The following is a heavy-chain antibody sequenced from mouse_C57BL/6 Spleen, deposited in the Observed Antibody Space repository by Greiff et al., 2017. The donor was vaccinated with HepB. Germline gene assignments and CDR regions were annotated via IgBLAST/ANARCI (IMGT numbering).Heavy chain of an antibody. Sequence: DVQLVESGGDLVKPGGSLKLSCAASGFTFSSYGMSWVRQTPDKRLEWVATISSGGSYTYYPDSVKGRFTISRDNAKNTLYLQMSSLKSEDTAMYYCASIITTVVATRGYFDVWGTGTTVTVSS. D-gene: IGHD1-1*01. CDR2: ISSGGSYT. V-gene: IGHV5-6*01. CDR1: GFTFSSYG. CDR3: ASIITTVVATRGYFDV. J-gene: IGHJ1*03.